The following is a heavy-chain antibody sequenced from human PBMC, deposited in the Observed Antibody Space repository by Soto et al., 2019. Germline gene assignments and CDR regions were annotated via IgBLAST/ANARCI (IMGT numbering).Heavy chain of an antibody. Sequence: QVPLVESGGGVVQPGRSLRLSCAASGFTFSSYGMHWVRQAPGKGLEWVAVISYDGSNKYYADSVKGRFTISRDNSKNTLYLKMNSLRAEDTAVYYCAKDQRAVVTPRPNNWFDPWGQGTLVTVSS. D-gene: IGHD2-21*02. J-gene: IGHJ5*02. CDR1: GFTFSSYG. CDR3: AKDQRAVVTPRPNNWFDP. CDR2: ISYDGSNK. V-gene: IGHV3-30*18.